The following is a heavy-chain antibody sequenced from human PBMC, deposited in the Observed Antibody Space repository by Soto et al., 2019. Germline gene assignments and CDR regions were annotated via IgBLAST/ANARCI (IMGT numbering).Heavy chain of an antibody. Sequence: SETLSLTCSVSGADINTYSWTWIRQPAGKGLEWIGRIYTSASINYNPSLKGRVTLSVDTSTNQVSLRLASVTAADTAIYYCARDREAGYNFYYGMDVWGRGTTVTAP. CDR1: GADINTYS. D-gene: IGHD6-19*01. CDR3: ARDREAGYNFYYGMDV. V-gene: IGHV4-4*07. J-gene: IGHJ6*02. CDR2: IYTSASI.